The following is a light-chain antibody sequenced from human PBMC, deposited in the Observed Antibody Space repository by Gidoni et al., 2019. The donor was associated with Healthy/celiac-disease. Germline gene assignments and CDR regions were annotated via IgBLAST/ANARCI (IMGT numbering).Light chain of an antibody. CDR3: QQYDNLWT. CDR2: DAS. CDR1: QDISND. J-gene: IGKJ1*01. Sequence: DIQMTQSPSSLSASVGDRVTINCQASQDISNDLNWYQQKPGKAPKLLIYDASNLETGVPSRFSGSGSGTDFTFTISSLQPEDIATYYCQQYDNLWTFGQXTKVEIK. V-gene: IGKV1-33*01.